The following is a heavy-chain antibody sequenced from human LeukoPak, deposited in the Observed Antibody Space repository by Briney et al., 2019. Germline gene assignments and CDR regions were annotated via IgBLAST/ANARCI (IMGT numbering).Heavy chain of an antibody. CDR3: ARGGEYGSGSYQLTNWFDP. D-gene: IGHD3-10*01. CDR1: GGSISSGGYY. Sequence: NPSQTLSLTCTVSGGSISSGGYYWSWIRQHPGKGLEWIGYIYYSGSTYYNPSLKGRVTISGDTSKNQFSLKLSSVTAADTAVYYCARGGEYGSGSYQLTNWFDPWGQGTLVTVSS. J-gene: IGHJ5*02. V-gene: IGHV4-31*03. CDR2: IYYSGST.